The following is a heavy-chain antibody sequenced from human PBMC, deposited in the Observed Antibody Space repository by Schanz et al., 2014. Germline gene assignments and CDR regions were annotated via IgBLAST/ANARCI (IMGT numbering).Heavy chain of an antibody. CDR2: ISGSGGST. D-gene: IGHD6-19*01. Sequence: EMQLLESGGGLAQPGGSLRLSCAASGFTLSNYAMSWVRQAPGKGLEWVSAISGSGGSTYYADSVKGRFTISRDNAKSSLYLQMNSLRVEDTAVYYCAASSGWHPSTDYWGQGTLVTVSS. CDR1: GFTLSNYA. V-gene: IGHV3-23*01. J-gene: IGHJ4*02. CDR3: AASSGWHPSTDY.